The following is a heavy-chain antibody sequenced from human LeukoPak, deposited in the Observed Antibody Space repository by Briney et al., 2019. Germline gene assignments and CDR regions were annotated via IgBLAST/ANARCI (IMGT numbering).Heavy chain of an antibody. V-gene: IGHV4-39*07. CDR1: GGSISSIYFY. Sequence: SETLSLTCTVPGGSISSIYFYWAWIRQPPGKGLEWIGSIYYSGNTYYNPSLKSRVTISVDTSKNQFSLKLSSVTAADTAVYYCAREVATISREYYFDNWGQGTLVTVSS. D-gene: IGHD5-12*01. J-gene: IGHJ4*02. CDR2: IYYSGNT. CDR3: AREVATISREYYFDN.